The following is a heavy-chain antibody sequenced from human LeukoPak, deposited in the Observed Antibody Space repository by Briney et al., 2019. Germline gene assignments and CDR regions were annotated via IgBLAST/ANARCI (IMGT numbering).Heavy chain of an antibody. Sequence: GGSLRLSCAASGFTFSSHWMHWVRQAPGKGLVWVSRINGDGSNTTYADSVKGRFTISRDNAKNSLYLQMNSLRAEDTAVYYCARDTFGGPEAFDIWGQGTMVTVSS. J-gene: IGHJ3*02. CDR1: GFTFSSHW. V-gene: IGHV3-74*03. CDR3: ARDTFGGPEAFDI. CDR2: INGDGSNT. D-gene: IGHD3-16*01.